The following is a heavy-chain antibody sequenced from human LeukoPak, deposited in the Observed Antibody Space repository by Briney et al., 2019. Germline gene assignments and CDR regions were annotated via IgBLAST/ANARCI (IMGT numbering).Heavy chain of an antibody. J-gene: IGHJ5*02. CDR2: INSSSSTI. CDR3: AKDPDVLLWFGELLSSFDP. D-gene: IGHD3-10*01. CDR1: GFTLSTYT. V-gene: IGHV3-48*01. Sequence: GGSLRLSCAASGFTLSTYTMNWVRQAPGKGLQWFSYINSSSSTIYYADSVKGRFTISRDNSKNTLYLQMNSLRAEDTAVYYCAKDPDVLLWFGELLSSFDPWGQGTLVTVSS.